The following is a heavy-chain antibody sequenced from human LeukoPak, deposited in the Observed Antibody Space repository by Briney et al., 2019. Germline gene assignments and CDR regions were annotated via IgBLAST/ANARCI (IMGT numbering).Heavy chain of an antibody. CDR1: GYTFTDYY. J-gene: IGHJ5*02. CDR2: INPNSGGT. Sequence: ASVKVSCKTSGYTFTDYYMHWVRQAPGQGLEWMGWINPNSGGTSSAQKFQGRVTMTRDMSITTVYMEVNWLTSDDTAIYYCARADRLHGGPYLIGPWGQGTLVTVFS. D-gene: IGHD2-21*01. CDR3: ARADRLHGGPYLIGP. V-gene: IGHV1-2*02.